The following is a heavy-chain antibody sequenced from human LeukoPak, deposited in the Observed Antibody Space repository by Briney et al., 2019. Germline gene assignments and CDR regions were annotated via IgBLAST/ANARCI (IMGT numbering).Heavy chain of an antibody. CDR3: ARSADSSGYFREITLYYFDY. CDR1: GFTFSDFY. Sequence: GGSLRLSCAASGFTFSDFYMTWIRQAPGKGLEWVSYISNSGSTIYYADSVKGRFTISRDNAKDSLYLQMNSLRAEDTAVYYCARSADSSGYFREITLYYFDYWGQGTLVTVSS. V-gene: IGHV3-11*01. CDR2: ISNSGSTI. D-gene: IGHD3-22*01. J-gene: IGHJ4*02.